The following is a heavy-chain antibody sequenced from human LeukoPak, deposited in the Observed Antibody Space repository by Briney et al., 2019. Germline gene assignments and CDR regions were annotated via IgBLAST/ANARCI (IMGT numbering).Heavy chain of an antibody. Sequence: GGSLRLSCAASGFTFSNYGMDWVRQGPGKRLEWVAFIRYDGSNQYYTDSVKGRFTISRENSKNTLFLQMNSLRAEDTAVYYCAKGYYDSSAFDMWGQGTMVTVSS. J-gene: IGHJ3*02. D-gene: IGHD3-22*01. V-gene: IGHV3-30*02. CDR3: AKGYYDSSAFDM. CDR1: GFTFSNYG. CDR2: IRYDGSNQ.